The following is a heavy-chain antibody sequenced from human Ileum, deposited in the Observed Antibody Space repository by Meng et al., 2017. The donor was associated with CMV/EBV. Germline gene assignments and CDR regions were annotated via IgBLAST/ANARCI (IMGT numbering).Heavy chain of an antibody. Sequence: GQHSLCGAGVLTPSDALTRCGAFSDAFPSSYFWTWIRQPPGKGLQWIGSIYHSGSIYYNPSLKSRVTISLDTSKNQFSLRLTSVTAADTAVYYCARDVIGGAPVAPWGQGTLVTVSS. V-gene: IGHV4-34*01. CDR2: IYHSGSI. J-gene: IGHJ5*02. CDR1: DAFPSSYF. CDR3: ARDVIGGAPVAP. D-gene: IGHD2-21*01.